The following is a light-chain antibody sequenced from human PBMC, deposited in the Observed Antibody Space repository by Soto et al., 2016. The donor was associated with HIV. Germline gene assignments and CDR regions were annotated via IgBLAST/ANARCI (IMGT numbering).Light chain of an antibody. Sequence: DIQMTQSPSSLSLSIGDRVSITCRASQSISTYLHWYQQKPGRAPKLLIYDASSLQSGVPSRFSGRGSGTEFTLTISSLQPEDVATYYCQQLNSYAAFTFGPGTTVDFK. V-gene: IGKV1-9*01. CDR1: QSISTY. CDR2: DAS. J-gene: IGKJ3*01. CDR3: QQLNSYAAFT.